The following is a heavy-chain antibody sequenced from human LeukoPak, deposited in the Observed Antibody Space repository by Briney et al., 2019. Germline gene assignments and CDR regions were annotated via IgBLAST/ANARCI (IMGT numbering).Heavy chain of an antibody. Sequence: SETLSLTCAVYGGSFSGYYWSWIRQPPGKGLEWIGEINQSGSTNYNPSLKSRVTISVDTSKNQFSLNRSSVTAADTAVYSCARGLPYDSPGHYFDYWGQGTLVTVSS. CDR3: ARGLPYDSPGHYFDY. CDR1: GGSFSGYY. J-gene: IGHJ4*02. V-gene: IGHV4-34*01. D-gene: IGHD3-22*01. CDR2: INQSGST.